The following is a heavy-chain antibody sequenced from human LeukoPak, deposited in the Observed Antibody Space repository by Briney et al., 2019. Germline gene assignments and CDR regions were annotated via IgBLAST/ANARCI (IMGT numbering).Heavy chain of an antibody. CDR1: AFTFSTYS. CDR2: ISRSSGST. CDR3: AKDLSIAVAPYDAFDI. Sequence: PGGSLRLSCAASAFTFSTYSVNWVRQAPGKGLEWVSYISRSSGSTYYADSVKGRFTISRDNSKNTLYLQMNSLRAEDTAVYYCAKDLSIAVAPYDAFDIWGQGTMVTVSS. D-gene: IGHD6-19*01. J-gene: IGHJ3*02. V-gene: IGHV3-23*01.